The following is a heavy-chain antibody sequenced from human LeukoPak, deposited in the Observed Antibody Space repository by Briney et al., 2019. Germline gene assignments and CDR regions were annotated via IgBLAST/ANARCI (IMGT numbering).Heavy chain of an antibody. D-gene: IGHD6-13*01. V-gene: IGHV3-7*01. J-gene: IGHJ4*02. CDR2: INQDGTEK. Sequence: PGGSLRLSCAASGFTFTTYWMGWVRQLPGKGLEWVANINQDGTEKYYVDSVKGRFTISRDNAKNSLYLQMNSLRAEDTAVYYCARDLPLGRYSSSWYYFDYWGQGTLVTVSS. CDR1: GFTFTTYW. CDR3: ARDLPLGRYSSSWYYFDY.